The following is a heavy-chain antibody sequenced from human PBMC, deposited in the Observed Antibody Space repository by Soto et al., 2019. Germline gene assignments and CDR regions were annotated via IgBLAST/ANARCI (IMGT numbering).Heavy chain of an antibody. D-gene: IGHD1-1*01. Sequence: PGGSLRLSCAASGFTFSSYAMSWVRQAPGKGLEWVSGISGSGGITYYADSVKGRFTISRDNSKNTLYLQMNSLRADDTAIYFCAKSLSASPNYFFDSWGQGTLVTVSS. CDR3: AKSLSASPNYFFDS. CDR1: GFTFSSYA. J-gene: IGHJ4*02. V-gene: IGHV3-23*01. CDR2: ISGSGGIT.